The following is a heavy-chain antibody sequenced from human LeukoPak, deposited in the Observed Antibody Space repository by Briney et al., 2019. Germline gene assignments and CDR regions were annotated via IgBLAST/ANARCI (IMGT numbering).Heavy chain of an antibody. CDR2: ISAYNGNT. V-gene: IGHV1-18*01. J-gene: IGHJ6*02. CDR3: ARDTPQSLIWFGELLSKTIYGMDV. Sequence: ASVKVSCKASGYTFTSYGISWVRQAPGQGLEWMGWISAYNGNTNYAQKLQGRVTMTTDTSTSTAYMELRSLRSDDTAVYYCARDTPQSLIWFGELLSKTIYGMDVWGQGTTVTVSS. D-gene: IGHD3-10*01. CDR1: GYTFTSYG.